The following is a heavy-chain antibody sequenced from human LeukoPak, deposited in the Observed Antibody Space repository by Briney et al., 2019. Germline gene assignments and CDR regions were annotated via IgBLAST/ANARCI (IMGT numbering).Heavy chain of an antibody. CDR3: ARAVSGRFDY. D-gene: IGHD6-19*01. J-gene: IGHJ4*02. CDR1: GGSMSPYH. CDR2: IYYSGST. Sequence: PSETLSLTCTVSGGSMSPYHWGWIRQPPGKGLEWTGYIYYSGSTNYNPSLNSRVTISVDTSKNQFSLRLSSVTAADTAIYYCARAVSGRFDYWGQGTLVSVSS. V-gene: IGHV4-59*08.